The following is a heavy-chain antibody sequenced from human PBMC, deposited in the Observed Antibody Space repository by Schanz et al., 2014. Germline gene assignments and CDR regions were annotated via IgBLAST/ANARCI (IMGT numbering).Heavy chain of an antibody. CDR2: ISGSDNYI. CDR3: ERGARQYSGSYSPSDY. Sequence: QVQLVESGGGLVKPGGSLRLSCAASGFTFNDYYMNWIRQAPGKGLEWVSYISGSDNYINYADSVKGRFTISRANAKNSLFLLMSSLRAEDSDVYSCERGARQYSGSYSPSDYWGHGTLVTVSS. D-gene: IGHD1-26*01. CDR1: GFTFNDYY. J-gene: IGHJ4*01. V-gene: IGHV3-11*06.